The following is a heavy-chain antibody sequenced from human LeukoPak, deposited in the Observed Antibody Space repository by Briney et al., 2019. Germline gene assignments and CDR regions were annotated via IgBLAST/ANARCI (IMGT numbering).Heavy chain of an antibody. V-gene: IGHV3-48*01. J-gene: IGHJ4*02. CDR1: GFPFIIYS. CDR3: ARGSPGDY. CDR2: ISSSSDTV. Sequence: GSLRLSCEASGFPFIIYSMNWVRLAPGKGLEWVSHISSSSDTVYYADSVQGRFTVSRDNAQNSLYLHMDSLRAEDTALYYCARGSPGDYWGQGTLVTVSS.